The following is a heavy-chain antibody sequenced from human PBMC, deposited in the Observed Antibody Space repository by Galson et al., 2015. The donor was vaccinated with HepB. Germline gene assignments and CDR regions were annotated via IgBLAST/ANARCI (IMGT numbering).Heavy chain of an antibody. CDR3: ARLRGTYCSSTTCHHLYFDY. J-gene: IGHJ4*02. Sequence: SLRLSCAASGFIFSNHYMDWVRQAPGKGLEWVANINQDGSEKYYVDSVKGRFTISRDNAKNSPYLQMNSLRAEDTAVYYCARLRGTYCSSTTCHHLYFDYRGQRTLGTVSS. V-gene: IGHV3-7*03. CDR1: GFIFSNHY. D-gene: IGHD2-2*01. CDR2: INQDGSEK.